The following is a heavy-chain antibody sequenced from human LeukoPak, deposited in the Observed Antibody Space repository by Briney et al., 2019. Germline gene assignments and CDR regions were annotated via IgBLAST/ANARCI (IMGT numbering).Heavy chain of an antibody. CDR1: GFTFSDYY. V-gene: IGHV3-23*01. CDR3: AKDLVGYSSGTDAFDI. Sequence: PGGSLRLSCAASGFTFSDYYMSWVRQAPGKGLEWVSAISGGGGSTYYADSVKGRFTISRDNSKNTLYLQMNSLRAEDTAVYYCAKDLVGYSSGTDAFDIWGQGTMVTVSS. CDR2: ISGGGGST. J-gene: IGHJ3*02. D-gene: IGHD6-19*01.